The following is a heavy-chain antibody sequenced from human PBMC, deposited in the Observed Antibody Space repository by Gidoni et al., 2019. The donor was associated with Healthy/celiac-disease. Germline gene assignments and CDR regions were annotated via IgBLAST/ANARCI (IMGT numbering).Heavy chain of an antibody. V-gene: IGHV4-34*01. CDR2: INHSGST. D-gene: IGHD6-13*01. CDR3: ASIPWDRIADRSNMAPSNTRAIDY. J-gene: IGHJ4*02. Sequence: QVQLQQWGAGLLKPSETLSLTCAVYGGSFSGYYWRWIRQPPGKGLEWIGEINHSGSTNYNPSLKSRVTISVDTSKNQFSLKLSSVTAADTAVYYCASIPWDRIADRSNMAPSNTRAIDYWGQGTLVTVSS. CDR1: GGSFSGYY.